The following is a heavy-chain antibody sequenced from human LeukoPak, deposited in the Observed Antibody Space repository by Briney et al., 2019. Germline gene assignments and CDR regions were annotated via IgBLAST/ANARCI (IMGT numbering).Heavy chain of an antibody. J-gene: IGHJ4*02. V-gene: IGHV3-23*01. D-gene: IGHD6-19*01. CDR3: AKKVSISSGWYLDY. CDR2: ISGSGGST. Sequence: PGGSLRLSCAASGFTFSSYAMSWVRQAPGKELEWVSAISGSGGSTYYADSVKGRFTISRDNSKNTLYLQMNSLRAEDTAIYYCAKKVSISSGWYLDYWGQGTLVTVSS. CDR1: GFTFSSYA.